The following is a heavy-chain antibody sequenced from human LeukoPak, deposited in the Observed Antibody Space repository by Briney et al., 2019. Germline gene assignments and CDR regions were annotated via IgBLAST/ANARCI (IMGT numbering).Heavy chain of an antibody. CDR3: ASSHDSSGND. D-gene: IGHD3-22*01. V-gene: IGHV3-7*01. CDR2: IYYDGSTK. CDR1: GFSFSTSW. Sequence: GGSLRHSCAASGFSFSTSWMAWVRQAPGKGLEWVGNIYYDGSTKYYGDSVKGRFTISRDNAKNSLFLQMNSLREEDTAVYYCASSHDSSGNDWGQGTMVTVSS. J-gene: IGHJ4*02.